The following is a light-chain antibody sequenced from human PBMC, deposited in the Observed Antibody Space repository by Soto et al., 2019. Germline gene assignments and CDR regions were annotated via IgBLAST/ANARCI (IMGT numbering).Light chain of an antibody. Sequence: DSVMTQSPLSLSVTPGEPASISCRSSQSLLHTNGYNYLDWYLQRPGQSPQLLIHLGSHRASGVPDRFSGSGSGTDFTLKISRVEAGDVGVYYCMRALQIRVEFGQGTKVQI. V-gene: IGKV2-28*01. J-gene: IGKJ1*01. CDR2: LGS. CDR3: MRALQIRVE. CDR1: QSLLHTNGYNY.